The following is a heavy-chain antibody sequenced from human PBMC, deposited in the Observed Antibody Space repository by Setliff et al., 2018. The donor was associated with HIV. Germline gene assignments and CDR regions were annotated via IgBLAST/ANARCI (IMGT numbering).Heavy chain of an antibody. D-gene: IGHD4-17*01. CDR2: INYDSKII. V-gene: IGHV3-48*01. Sequence: GGSLRLSCAASGFTFSGYSFNWVRQAPGKGLEWLTYINYDSKIIYNADSVKGRFTISRDNADNSVFLQMNSLRAEDTAVYYCARCSPPFDGDYAGYFDYWGQGTLSPSPQ. J-gene: IGHJ4*02. CDR1: GFTFSGYS. CDR3: ARCSPPFDGDYAGYFDY.